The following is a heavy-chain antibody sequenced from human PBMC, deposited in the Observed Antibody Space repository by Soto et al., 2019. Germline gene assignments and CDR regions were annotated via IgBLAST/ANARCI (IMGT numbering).Heavy chain of an antibody. CDR3: ARDRYYDSSGHSNWYFDL. CDR1: DRTSSKNG. V-gene: IGHV3-33*01. CDR2: IRYDGSNK. D-gene: IGHD3-22*01. J-gene: IGHJ2*01. Sequence: QVQLVESGGGRFNPGWSLRPPCEPSDRTSSKNGMHWVPQVPGKGREGVEGIRYDGSNKYYADSVKGRFTISRDNSNNTLNLQMNSLRAEDTAVYYCARDRYYDSSGHSNWYFDLWGRGTLVTVSS.